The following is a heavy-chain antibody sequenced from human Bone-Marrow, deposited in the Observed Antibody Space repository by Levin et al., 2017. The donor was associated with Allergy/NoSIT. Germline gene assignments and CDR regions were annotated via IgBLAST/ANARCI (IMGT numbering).Heavy chain of an antibody. CDR3: GRPEYASGGRSGVHGMDG. CDR2: IKQDGSEK. J-gene: IGHJ6*02. Sequence: PGGSLRLSCAASGFTFRTYWMSWVRQAPGKGLEWVANIKQDGSEKYYVDSAKGRFTISRDNAKNSLYLQLNSLRAGATAAYYCGRPEYASGGRSGVHGMDGWGQGTTVTVSS. V-gene: IGHV3-7*01. D-gene: IGHD3-10*01. CDR1: GFTFRTYW.